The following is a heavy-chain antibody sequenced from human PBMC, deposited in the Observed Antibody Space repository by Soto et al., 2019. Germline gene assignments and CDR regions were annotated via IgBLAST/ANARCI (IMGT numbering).Heavy chain of an antibody. V-gene: IGHV3-11*01. CDR2: ISSSASVK. J-gene: IGHJ4*02. CDR3: ARHGGTPDLYFDY. Sequence: GGSLRLSCAASGFTFSDYYMTWIRQAPGKGLEWVSYISSSASVKHYADSVKGRFTISRDNAKNSLYLQISSLRAEDTALYYCARHGGTPDLYFDYWGQGTPVTVSS. CDR1: GFTFSDYY. D-gene: IGHD3-16*01.